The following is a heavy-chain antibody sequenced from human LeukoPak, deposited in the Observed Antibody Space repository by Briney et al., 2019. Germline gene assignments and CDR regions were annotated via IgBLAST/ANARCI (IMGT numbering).Heavy chain of an antibody. CDR2: ISYDGSNK. Sequence: EGSLRLSCAASGFTFSSYAMYWVRQAPGKGLEWVTFISYDGSNKYYVDSVKGRFTISRDNSKNTLYLQMNSLRTDDTAVYYCARGDCSSTSCYVDYWGQGTLVTVSS. V-gene: IGHV3-30-3*01. D-gene: IGHD2-2*01. CDR1: GFTFSSYA. CDR3: ARGDCSSTSCYVDY. J-gene: IGHJ4*02.